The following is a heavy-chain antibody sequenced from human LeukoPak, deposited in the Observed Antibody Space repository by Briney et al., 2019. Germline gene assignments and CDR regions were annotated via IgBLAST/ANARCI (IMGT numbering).Heavy chain of an antibody. Sequence: GGSLRLSCAASGFTFNTCGMHWVRQAPGKGLEWVAVIWYDGTNKYYADSVKGRLTISRDNSKNTLYLQMNSLRAEDTAVYYCAKELGSSSHYFDYWGQGTLVTVSS. J-gene: IGHJ4*02. CDR1: GFTFNTCG. CDR3: AKELGSSSHYFDY. V-gene: IGHV3-33*06. CDR2: IWYDGTNK. D-gene: IGHD6-13*01.